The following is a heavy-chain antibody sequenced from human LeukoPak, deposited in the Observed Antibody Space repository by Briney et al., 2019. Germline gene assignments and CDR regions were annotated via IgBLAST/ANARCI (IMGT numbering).Heavy chain of an antibody. CDR1: GFTFSNYG. D-gene: IGHD3-22*01. Sequence: PGGSLRLSCAASGFTFSNYGMHWVRQAPGEGLEWVAVIWYDGSNKYYADSVKGRFTISRDNSKNTLYLQMNSLRAEDTAVYYCANLQRDDSSGYDYSYWGQGTLVTVSS. CDR3: ANLQRDDSSGYDYSY. CDR2: IWYDGSNK. V-gene: IGHV3-33*06. J-gene: IGHJ4*02.